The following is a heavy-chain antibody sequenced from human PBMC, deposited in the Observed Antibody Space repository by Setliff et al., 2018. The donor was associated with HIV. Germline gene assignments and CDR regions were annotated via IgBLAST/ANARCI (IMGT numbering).Heavy chain of an antibody. V-gene: IGHV4-39*01. CDR2: FYTTGN. J-gene: IGHJ1*01. CDR3: ARFPHEREPKT. D-gene: IGHD1-1*01. Sequence: PSETLSLTCTVFGDFISSSSYYWTWIRQPPGKGLGWIGSFYTTGNVYSPSFKSRVSISIDTAKTQLSLRLTSLSAADTAVYYCARFPHEREPKTWGQGTLVTVSS. CDR1: GDFISSSSYY.